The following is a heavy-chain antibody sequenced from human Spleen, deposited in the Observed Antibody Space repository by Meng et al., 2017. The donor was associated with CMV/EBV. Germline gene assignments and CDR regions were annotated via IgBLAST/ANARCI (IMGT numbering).Heavy chain of an antibody. V-gene: IGHV5-51*01. Sequence: GGSLRLSCRGSEYNFTRHWIGWVRQMPGKGLEWMGIIYPGDSDTRYSPSFQGQVTISVDKSISTAYLQWSSLKASDTAMYYCAITPTAIPAMGGDYWGQGTLVTVSS. CDR3: AITPTAIPAMGGDY. D-gene: IGHD2-2*01. J-gene: IGHJ4*02. CDR1: EYNFTRHW. CDR2: IYPGDSDT.